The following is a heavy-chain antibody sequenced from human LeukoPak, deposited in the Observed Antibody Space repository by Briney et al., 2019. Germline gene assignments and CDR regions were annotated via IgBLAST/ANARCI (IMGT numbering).Heavy chain of an antibody. D-gene: IGHD5-24*01. CDR3: AKTRWQWTRKYFDF. CDR2: ITVDDVT. J-gene: IGHJ4*02. V-gene: IGHV3-23*01. Sequence: QPGGSLRLSCAASGFTLSSYAMSGVRQAPGKGREWISTITVDDVTYYAASVKGRFTISRYNSRNTLSLQMTSLRAEDSAVYYCAKTRWQWTRKYFDFWGQGSLVTVSS. CDR1: GFTLSSYA.